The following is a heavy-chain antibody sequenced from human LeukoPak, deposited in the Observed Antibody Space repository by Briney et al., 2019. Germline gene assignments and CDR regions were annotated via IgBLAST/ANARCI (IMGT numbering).Heavy chain of an antibody. CDR2: IYPGDSDT. Sequence: GESLQISCKGSGYSFTSYWIGWVRQLPGKGLEWMGIIYPGDSDTRYSPSFQGQVTISADKSISTAYLQWSSLKASDTAMYYCARRWASSGWIFDYWGQGTLVTVSS. CDR1: GYSFTSYW. J-gene: IGHJ4*02. V-gene: IGHV5-51*01. CDR3: ARRWASSGWIFDY. D-gene: IGHD6-19*01.